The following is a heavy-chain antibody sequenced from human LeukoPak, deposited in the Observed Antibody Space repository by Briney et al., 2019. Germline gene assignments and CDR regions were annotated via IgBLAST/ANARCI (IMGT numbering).Heavy chain of an antibody. CDR1: GFTFSSHW. V-gene: IGHV3-7*01. CDR3: ARAVWATVVDNWFDP. Sequence: GGSLRLSCAASGFTFSSHWMSWVRQAPGKGPEWVANIKQDGTEIYYVDSVKGRFTISRDNAKNSLYLQMNSLRDEDTAVYYCARAVWATVVDNWFDPWGQGTLVTVSS. J-gene: IGHJ5*02. D-gene: IGHD4-23*01. CDR2: IKQDGTEI.